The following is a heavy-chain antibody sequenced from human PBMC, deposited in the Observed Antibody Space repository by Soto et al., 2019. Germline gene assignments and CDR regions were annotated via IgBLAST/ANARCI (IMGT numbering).Heavy chain of an antibody. Sequence: SETLSLTCAVYGGSFSGYYWSWIRQPPGKGLEWIGEINHSGSTNYNPSLKSRVTISVDTSKNQFSLKLSSVTAADTAVYYCARTGSINYDFWSGPAYGMDVWGQGTTVTVSS. D-gene: IGHD3-3*01. V-gene: IGHV4-34*01. J-gene: IGHJ6*02. CDR2: INHSGST. CDR1: GGSFSGYY. CDR3: ARTGSINYDFWSGPAYGMDV.